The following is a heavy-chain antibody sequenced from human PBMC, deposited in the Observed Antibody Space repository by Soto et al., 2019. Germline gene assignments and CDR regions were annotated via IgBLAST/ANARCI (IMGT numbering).Heavy chain of an antibody. J-gene: IGHJ4*02. D-gene: IGHD3-10*01. CDR2: ISGTGGST. V-gene: IGHV3-23*01. CDR1: GFTFSNYV. Sequence: EVQLLESGGCLVQPGGSLRLSCAASGFTFSNYVLSWVRHAPGKGLEWVSAISGTGGSTYYADSVKGRFTISRDNSKNTLYVQMNSLRVEDTAVYYCAQEVNMVRGPDYWGKGTLVTVSS. CDR3: AQEVNMVRGPDY.